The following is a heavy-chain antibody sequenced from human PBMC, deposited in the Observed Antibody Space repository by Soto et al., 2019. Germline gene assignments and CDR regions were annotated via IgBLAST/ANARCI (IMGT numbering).Heavy chain of an antibody. V-gene: IGHV3-23*01. D-gene: IGHD6-19*01. Sequence: PGGSLRLSCAASGFTFSSYAMSWVRQAPGKGLEWVSATSGSGGSTYYADSVKGRLTISRDNSKNTLYLQMNSLRAGDTAIYYCAKKGTSGLYYFDYWGQGTLVTVSS. CDR1: GFTFSSYA. CDR2: TSGSGGST. J-gene: IGHJ4*02. CDR3: AKKGTSGLYYFDY.